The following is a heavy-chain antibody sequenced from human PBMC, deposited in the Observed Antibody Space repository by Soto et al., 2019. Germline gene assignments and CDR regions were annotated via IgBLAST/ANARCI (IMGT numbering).Heavy chain of an antibody. D-gene: IGHD2-8*02. Sequence: EVQMLASGGGLAQPGGSLRLSCAASGFPCGSYDMTWVHQAPGKGLEWVSTILVDGRTFYVDSVKGRFTISRDNSRNTVYLQMNSLTAGDTALYYCAKATATGGGAFDFCGQGTMVTVSS. CDR3: AKATATGGGAFDF. V-gene: IGHV3-23*01. CDR1: GFPCGSYD. J-gene: IGHJ3*01. CDR2: ILVDGRT.